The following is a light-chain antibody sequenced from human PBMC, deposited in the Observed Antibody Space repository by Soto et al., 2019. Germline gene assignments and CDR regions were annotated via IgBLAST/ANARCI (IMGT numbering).Light chain of an antibody. CDR1: QSISSW. CDR3: HQYNSYRT. V-gene: IGKV1-5*01. CDR2: DAS. J-gene: IGKJ1*01. Sequence: IQVTQSPSSLSASVGDRVTITCRASQSISSWLAWYQQKPGKAPKLLIYDASSLESGVPSRFSGSGSGTEFTLTISSLQPDDFATYYCHQYNSYRTFGQGTKVDIK.